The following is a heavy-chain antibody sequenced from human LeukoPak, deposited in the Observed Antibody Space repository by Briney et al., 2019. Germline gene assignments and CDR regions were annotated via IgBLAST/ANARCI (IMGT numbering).Heavy chain of an antibody. CDR1: GYTFTGYY. V-gene: IGHV1-2*02. CDR2: INPNSGGT. J-gene: IGHJ4*02. Sequence: ASVNVSCKASGYTFTGYYMHWVRQAPGQGLEWMGWINPNSGGTNYAQKFQGRVTMTRDTSISTAYMELSRLRSDDTAVYYCARELGATAVADYWGQGTLVTVSS. CDR3: ARELGATAVADY. D-gene: IGHD6-19*01.